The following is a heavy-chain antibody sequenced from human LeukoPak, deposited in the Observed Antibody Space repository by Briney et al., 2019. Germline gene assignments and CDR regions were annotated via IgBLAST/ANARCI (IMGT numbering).Heavy chain of an antibody. Sequence: GASVKVSCKVPGYTLTELSMHWVRQAPGKGLEWMGGFDPEDGQTIYAQKFQGRVTMTEDTSTDTAYMELSSLRSEDTAVYYCATQYCSSTSCYWNYYYYGMDVWGQGTTVAVSS. CDR1: GYTLTELS. V-gene: IGHV1-24*01. J-gene: IGHJ6*02. CDR2: FDPEDGQT. CDR3: ATQYCSSTSCYWNYYYYGMDV. D-gene: IGHD2-2*01.